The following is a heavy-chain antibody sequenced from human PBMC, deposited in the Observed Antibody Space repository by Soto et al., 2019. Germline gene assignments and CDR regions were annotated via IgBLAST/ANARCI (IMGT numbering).Heavy chain of an antibody. Sequence: QVQLVESGGGVVQPGRSLRLSCAASGFTFSSYGMHWVRQAPGKGLEWVAVIWYDGSNKYYADSVNGRFTISRDNSKNTLYLQMDSLRAEDTAVYYCARDGGMGGRNWFNPWGQGTLVTVSS. D-gene: IGHD2-15*01. CDR2: IWYDGSNK. V-gene: IGHV3-33*01. CDR3: ARDGGMGGRNWFNP. J-gene: IGHJ5*02. CDR1: GFTFSSYG.